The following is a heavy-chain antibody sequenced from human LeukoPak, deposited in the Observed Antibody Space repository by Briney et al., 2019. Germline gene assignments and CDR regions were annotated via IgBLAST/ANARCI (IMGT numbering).Heavy chain of an antibody. CDR3: ARISYYYYYMDV. Sequence: PGGSLRLSCAASGFTFSDYYVSWIRQAPGKGLEWVSYISSSGSTIYYADSVKGRFTISRDNAKNSLYLQMNSLRAEDTAVYYCARISYYYYYMDVWGKGTTVTVSS. CDR1: GFTFSDYY. CDR2: ISSSGSTI. J-gene: IGHJ6*03. V-gene: IGHV3-11*04. D-gene: IGHD3-3*02.